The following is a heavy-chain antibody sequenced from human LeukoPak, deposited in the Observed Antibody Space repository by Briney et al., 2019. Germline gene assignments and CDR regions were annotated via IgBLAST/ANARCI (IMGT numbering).Heavy chain of an antibody. Sequence: ASVKVSCKTSGYTFSSYEINWVRQAAGRGLEWVGWMNPKTGKTAYARSLQGRATITRDTSISTAYMDLSALRSEDTAVYYCARIRPVTTGLKGYYFDYWGQGTLVTVSS. CDR1: GYTFSSYE. CDR3: ARIRPVTTGLKGYYFDY. V-gene: IGHV1-8*01. J-gene: IGHJ4*02. CDR2: MNPKTGKT. D-gene: IGHD1-1*01.